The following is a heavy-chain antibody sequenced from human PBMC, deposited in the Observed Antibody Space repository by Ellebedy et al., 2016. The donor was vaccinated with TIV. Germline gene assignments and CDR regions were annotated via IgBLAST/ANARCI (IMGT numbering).Heavy chain of an antibody. J-gene: IGHJ4*02. CDR1: GSTFTGYY. D-gene: IGHD1-26*01. CDR3: ARDGGSYSDFDY. Sequence: AASVKVSCKASGSTFTGYYMNWVRQAPGQGLEWMGWINPNSGGTNYAQKFQGGVTMTRDTSISIAYMELSRLRSDDTAVYYCARDGGSYSDFDYWGQGTLVTVSS. CDR2: INPNSGGT. V-gene: IGHV1-2*02.